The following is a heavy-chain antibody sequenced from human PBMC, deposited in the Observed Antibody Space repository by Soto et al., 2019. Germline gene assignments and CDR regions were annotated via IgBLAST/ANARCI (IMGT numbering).Heavy chain of an antibody. CDR2: IYYSGRT. CDR1: GDTINSRSDY. J-gene: IGHJ4*02. Sequence: SATLALTWTVTGDTINSRSDYWGWIRQHAGKGLEWIGSIYYSGRTYNNPSLRSRVSMSIDTSKDQFSLKLKSVTAADTALYFCARQRTSVVTQAYFDVWGPGSLVTVSS. V-gene: IGHV4-39*01. CDR3: ARQRTSVVTQAYFDV. D-gene: IGHD2-21*02.